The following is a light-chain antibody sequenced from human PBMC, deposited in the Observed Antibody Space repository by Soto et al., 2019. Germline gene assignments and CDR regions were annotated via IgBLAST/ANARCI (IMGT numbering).Light chain of an antibody. V-gene: IGKV3-20*01. Sequence: EIVLTQSPGTLSLSPGERATLSCRASQSVSSNYLAWYQQKPGQAPRLLIYGASSRATGIPGRFSGSGSGTDFTLTISSLEAEDFAVYYCQQGFTFGPGTKVDIK. CDR1: QSVSSNY. J-gene: IGKJ3*01. CDR3: QQGFT. CDR2: GAS.